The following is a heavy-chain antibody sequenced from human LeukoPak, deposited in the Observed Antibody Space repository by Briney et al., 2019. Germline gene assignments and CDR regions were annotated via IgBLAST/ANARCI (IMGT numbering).Heavy chain of an antibody. CDR2: VSSTTSP. Sequence: SETLSLTCTVSGASITSRFWNWVRQPPGTGLEWIGYVSSTTSPTYNPSLESRVTMSLDTSKSQFSLRLASMTAADTAIYYCASDFTQGGGLLEDWGPGTLVVVSS. CDR3: ASDFTQGGGLLED. J-gene: IGHJ4*02. V-gene: IGHV4-59*11. CDR1: GASITSRF. D-gene: IGHD3-3*01.